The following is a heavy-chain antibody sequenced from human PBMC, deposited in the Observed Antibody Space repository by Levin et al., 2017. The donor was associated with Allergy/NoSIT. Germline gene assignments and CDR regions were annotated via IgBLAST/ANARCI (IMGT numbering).Heavy chain of an antibody. CDR3: VRVIKVVPGGPQDAFDI. J-gene: IGHJ3*02. D-gene: IGHD6-19*01. CDR2: SRDKANSYTT. Sequence: GESLKISCAASGFIFSDHYMDWVRQAPGKGLEWVGRSRDKANSYTTEYAASVRGRFSISRDESKNSVHLQMNSLKNEDTAGYYWVRVIKVVPGGPQDAFDIWGQGTKVTVSS. V-gene: IGHV3-72*01. CDR1: GFIFSDHY.